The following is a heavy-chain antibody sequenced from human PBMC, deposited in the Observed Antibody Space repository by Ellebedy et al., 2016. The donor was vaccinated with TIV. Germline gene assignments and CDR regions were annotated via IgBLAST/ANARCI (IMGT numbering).Heavy chain of an antibody. Sequence: ASVKVSCXASGYTFTSYAMHWVRQAPGQRLEWMGWINARNGNSKYSRSFQGRVTITRDTSASTAYMELSSLRSEDTGVYYCARGEAVWFGEFPLDYWGQGTLVTVSS. CDR3: ARGEAVWFGEFPLDY. CDR2: INARNGNS. CDR1: GYTFTSYA. V-gene: IGHV1-3*01. J-gene: IGHJ4*02. D-gene: IGHD3-10*01.